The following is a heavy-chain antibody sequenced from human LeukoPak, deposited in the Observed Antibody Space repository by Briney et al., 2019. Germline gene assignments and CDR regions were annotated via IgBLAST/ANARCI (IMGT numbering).Heavy chain of an antibody. CDR1: GGSISSSSYY. CDR3: ARPPYYGSGIYFLI. Sequence: SETLSLTCTVSGGSISSSSYYWGWIRQPPGKGLEWIGSIYYRGSTYYNPSLKSRVTISVDTSKNQFSLKLSSVTAADTAVYYCARPPYYGSGIYFLIWGQGTLVTVSS. D-gene: IGHD3-10*01. J-gene: IGHJ4*02. V-gene: IGHV4-39*01. CDR2: IYYRGST.